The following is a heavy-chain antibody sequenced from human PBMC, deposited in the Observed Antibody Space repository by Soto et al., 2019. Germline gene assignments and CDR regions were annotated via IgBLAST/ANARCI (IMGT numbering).Heavy chain of an antibody. CDR1: GGTFSSYA. CDR3: ARDKPLEKWLFPQSSVDYYYYYYGMDV. V-gene: IGHV1-69*01. D-gene: IGHD3-22*01. J-gene: IGHJ6*02. CDR2: IIPIFGTA. Sequence: QVQLVQSGAEVKKPGSSVKVSCKASGGTFSSYAISWVRQAPGQGLEWMGGIIPIFGTANYAQKFQGRVTITADESTSTAYMELSSLRSEDTAVYYCARDKPLEKWLFPQSSVDYYYYYYGMDVWGQGTTVTVSS.